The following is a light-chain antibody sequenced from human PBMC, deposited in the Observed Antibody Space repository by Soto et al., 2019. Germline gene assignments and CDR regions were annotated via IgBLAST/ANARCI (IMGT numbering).Light chain of an antibody. J-gene: IGKJ2*01. CDR3: QHYGTSLYT. Sequence: EIVLTQSPGTLSLSPGERATLSCRASQSVSSSYLAWYQRKPGQAPRLLIYGASSRATGIPDRFSGGGSGTDFTLTISRLEPEDFAVYYCQHYGTSLYTFGQGTKLEIK. CDR1: QSVSSSY. V-gene: IGKV3-20*01. CDR2: GAS.